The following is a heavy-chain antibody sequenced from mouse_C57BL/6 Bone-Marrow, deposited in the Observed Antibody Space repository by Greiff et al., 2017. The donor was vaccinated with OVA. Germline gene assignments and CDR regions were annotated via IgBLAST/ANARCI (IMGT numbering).Heavy chain of an antibody. CDR3: ARSEGAVDY. CDR1: GYTFTSYW. J-gene: IGHJ4*01. Sequence: QVQLQQPGAELVRPGSSVKLSCKASGYTFTSYWMPWVKQRPIQGLEWIGNIDPSDSETHYNQKFKDKATLTVDKSSSTAYMQLSSLTSEDSAVYCGARSEGAVDYWGQGTTVTVSS. V-gene: IGHV1-52*01. CDR2: IDPSDSET.